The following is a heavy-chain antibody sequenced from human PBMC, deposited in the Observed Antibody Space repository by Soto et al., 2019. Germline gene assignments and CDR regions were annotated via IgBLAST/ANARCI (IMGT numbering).Heavy chain of an antibody. CDR1: GFSLITSGVG. CDR2: IYWDDDK. J-gene: IGHJ6*02. V-gene: IGHV2-5*02. CDR3: AYLPCSGGSCYWFSYSGMDV. Sequence: QITLKESGPTLVKPTQTLTLTCSFSGFSLITSGVGVAWIRQPPGKALEWLALIYWDDDKRYRPSLETRLTSTKDTSKNQVVLTMTNMDSVDTATYYCAYLPCSGGSCYWFSYSGMDVWGQGTTVTVSS. D-gene: IGHD2-15*01.